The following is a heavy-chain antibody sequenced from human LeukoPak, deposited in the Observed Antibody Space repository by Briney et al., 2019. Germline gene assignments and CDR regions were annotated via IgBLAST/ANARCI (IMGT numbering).Heavy chain of an antibody. CDR1: GFTFRDYW. CDR2: VKQDVTEK. CDR3: ARAGGTSWADY. J-gene: IGHJ4*02. D-gene: IGHD2-2*01. Sequence: GGSLRLSCEASGFTFRDYWMTWVRQAPRKGLEWVANVKQDVTEKFYVDSVKGRFNISRDKGKNSLYMQMNSLRVEDTAIYYCARAGGTSWADYWGQGTLVTVSS. V-gene: IGHV3-7*01.